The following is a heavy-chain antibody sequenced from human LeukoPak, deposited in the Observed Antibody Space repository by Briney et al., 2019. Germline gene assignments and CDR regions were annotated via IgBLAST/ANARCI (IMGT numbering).Heavy chain of an antibody. CDR2: ISSSSSYI. Sequence: GGSLRLSCAASGFTFSTYSMNWVRQAPGKGLEGVSYISSSSSYIYYADSVKGRFTISRDNAKNSLYLQMNSLRAEDTAVYYCARHKDYYYSYMDVWGKGTTVTISS. CDR3: ARHKDYYYSYMDV. CDR1: GFTFSTYS. V-gene: IGHV3-21*01. J-gene: IGHJ6*03.